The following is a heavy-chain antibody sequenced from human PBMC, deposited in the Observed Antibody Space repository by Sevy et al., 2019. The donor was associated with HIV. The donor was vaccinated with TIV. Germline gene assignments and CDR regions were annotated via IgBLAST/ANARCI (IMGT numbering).Heavy chain of an antibody. CDR1: GFVFNTYT. CDR3: ARSRFADV. J-gene: IGHJ6*02. V-gene: IGHV3-48*01. Sequence: GGSLRLSCAASGFVFNTYTMNWVRQAPGKGLEWVSQISSTSSAINYAAAVKGGFTISRDNAKDSLYLQMNSLRAEDTAVYYCARSRFADVWGQGTTVTVSS. CDR2: ISSTSSAI. D-gene: IGHD3-16*01.